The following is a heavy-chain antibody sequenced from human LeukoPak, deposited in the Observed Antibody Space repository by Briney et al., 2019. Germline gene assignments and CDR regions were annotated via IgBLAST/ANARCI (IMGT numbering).Heavy chain of an antibody. CDR2: MNPNSGNT. J-gene: IGHJ6*03. CDR3: ARGLQNYGSGSRPPSYYYYMDV. Sequence: GASVKVSCKASGYTFTNYDINWVRQAPGQGLEWMGWMNPNSGNTGYAQRFQGRVTMTRNTYIRTAYMELSSLRSEDTAVYFCARGLQNYGSGSRPPSYYYYMDVWGKGTTVTISS. V-gene: IGHV1-8*01. CDR1: GYTFTNYD. D-gene: IGHD3-10*01.